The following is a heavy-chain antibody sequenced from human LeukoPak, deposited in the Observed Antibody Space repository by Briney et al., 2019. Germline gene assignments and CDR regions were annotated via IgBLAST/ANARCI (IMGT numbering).Heavy chain of an antibody. CDR2: MNPNSGNT. CDR3: ARGTLYYDFWSDGQCYFDY. J-gene: IGHJ4*02. V-gene: IGHV1-8*01. D-gene: IGHD3-3*01. CDR1: GYTFTSYD. Sequence: ASVKVSCKASGYTFTSYDINWVRQATGQGLEWMGWMNPNSGNTGYAQKFQGRVTMTRNTSISTAYMELSSLRSEDTAVYYCARGTLYYDFWSDGQCYFDYWGQGTLVTVSS.